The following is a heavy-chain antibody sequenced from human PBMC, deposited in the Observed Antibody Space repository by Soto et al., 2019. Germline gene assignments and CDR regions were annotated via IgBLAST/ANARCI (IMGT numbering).Heavy chain of an antibody. CDR1: GFTFSSYG. V-gene: IGHV3-30*18. CDR2: ISYDGSNK. D-gene: IGHD1-26*01. J-gene: IGHJ6*02. Sequence: QVQLVESGGGVVQPGRSLRLSCAASGFTFSSYGMHWVRQAPGKGLEWVAVISYDGSNKYYADSVKGRFTISRDNSKNTVDLQMNSLSAEDTALYYCAEGGPWDRYGMDVLGQGTTVTVSS. CDR3: AEGGPWDRYGMDV.